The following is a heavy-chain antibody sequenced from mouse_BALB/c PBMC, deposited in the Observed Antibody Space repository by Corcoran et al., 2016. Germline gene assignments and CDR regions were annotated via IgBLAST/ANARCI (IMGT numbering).Heavy chain of an antibody. D-gene: IGHD1-1*01. CDR3: ARWGITTFDY. CDR1: GYTFTYNN. CDR2: INPRSRGT. Sequence: EVLQQQAVPVLVMPGASVKITCKTSGYTFTYNNMDWVKQSHGNSLEWLGDINPRSRGTIYNQTFEVRATLTVVKSSSTAYMELRSLTSEDTAVYYCARWGITTFDYWGQGTTVTVSS. J-gene: IGHJ2*01. V-gene: IGHV1-18*01.